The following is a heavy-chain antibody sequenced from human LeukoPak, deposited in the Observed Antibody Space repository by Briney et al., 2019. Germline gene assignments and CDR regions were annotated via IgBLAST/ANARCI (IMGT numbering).Heavy chain of an antibody. Sequence: GGSLPLSCAASGLSFDEYAMHWVRQAPGKGLEWVSLISGDGAKTYYADSVKGRFTISRDNSKNSLYLQMNSLRTEDTALYYCTKDRYCTTTSCPLDYWGQGTLVTVSS. CDR1: GLSFDEYA. CDR3: TKDRYCTTTSCPLDY. J-gene: IGHJ4*02. V-gene: IGHV3-43*02. D-gene: IGHD2-2*01. CDR2: ISGDGAKT.